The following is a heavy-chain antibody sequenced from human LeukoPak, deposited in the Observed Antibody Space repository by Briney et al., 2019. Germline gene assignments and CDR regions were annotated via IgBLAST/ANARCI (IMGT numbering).Heavy chain of an antibody. CDR3: AKDLVGSSWSNGFDY. D-gene: IGHD6-13*01. Sequence: GGSLRLSCAASGFTFTSYGMHGVRQAPGKALECVAVISYDGVVKSYAETVKGRFTISRDNSKNTRYLQMNSLRAEDTAVYYCAKDLVGSSWSNGFDYWGQGTLVTVSS. J-gene: IGHJ4*02. V-gene: IGHV3-30*18. CDR1: GFTFTSYG. CDR2: ISYDGVVK.